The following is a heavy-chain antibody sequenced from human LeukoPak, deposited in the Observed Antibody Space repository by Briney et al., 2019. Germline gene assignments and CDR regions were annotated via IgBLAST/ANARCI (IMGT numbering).Heavy chain of an antibody. CDR1: GFTFSRFA. CDR2: FSGSGGST. D-gene: IGHD1-20*01. J-gene: IGHJ4*02. CDR3: AKAGMTRFDY. V-gene: IGHV3-23*01. Sequence: GGSLRLSCAASGFTFSRFAMSWVRQAPGKGLEWVSGFSGSGGSTYYADSVKGRFTISRDNSKNTLYLQMSSLRVEDTAVYYCAKAGMTRFDYWGQGIMVTVSS.